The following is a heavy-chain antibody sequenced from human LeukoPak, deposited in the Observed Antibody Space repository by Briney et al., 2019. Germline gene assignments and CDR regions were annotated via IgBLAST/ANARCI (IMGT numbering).Heavy chain of an antibody. J-gene: IGHJ4*02. CDR2: INHSGST. D-gene: IGHD6-13*01. V-gene: IGHV4-34*01. Sequence: SETLSLTCAVSGGSFSGYYWSWIRQPPGKGLEWIGEINHSGSTNYNPSLKSRVTISEDTSKNQFYLKLSSVTPADTAVYYCGGGVYRRSWYIDWGLGTRVTVSS. CDR3: GGGVYRRSWYID. CDR1: GGSFSGYY.